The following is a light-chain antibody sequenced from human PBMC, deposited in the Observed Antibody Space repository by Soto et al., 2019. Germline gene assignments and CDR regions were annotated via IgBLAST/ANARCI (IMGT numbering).Light chain of an antibody. CDR1: SIGSKS. CDR2: DDS. Sequence: SYELTQSPSASVAPGQTVTITCGGSSIGSKSVHWYQQKPGQAPVLVVYDDSDRRSGIPERFSGSNSGNTATLTITRVEAGDEADYHCQVWDTRSEHYVFGPGTKVTVL. J-gene: IGLJ1*01. CDR3: QVWDTRSEHYV. V-gene: IGLV3-21*02.